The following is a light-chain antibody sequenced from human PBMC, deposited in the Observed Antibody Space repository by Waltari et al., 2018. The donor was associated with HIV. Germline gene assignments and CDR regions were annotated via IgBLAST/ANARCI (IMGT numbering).Light chain of an antibody. CDR2: EVT. V-gene: IGLV2-8*01. J-gene: IGLJ2*01. CDR3: SSFAGSNIYVV. Sequence: QSALTQPPSASGSPGQSVTISCTGTSNDIGGYNSVSWYQQHPGKAPKVIIYEVTKRPSGVPDRFFGSKSGNTASLTVSGLQAEDEADYYCSSFAGSNIYVVFGGGTKLTVL. CDR1: SNDIGGYNS.